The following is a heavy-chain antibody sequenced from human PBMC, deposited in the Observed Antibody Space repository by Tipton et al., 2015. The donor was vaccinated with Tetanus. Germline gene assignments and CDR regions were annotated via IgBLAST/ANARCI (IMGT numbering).Heavy chain of an antibody. CDR3: ARCWEECSSWRCRPFGS. J-gene: IGHJ4*02. D-gene: IGHD2-2*01. Sequence: TLSLTCTVSGGSVSSYYWTWIRQPPGKRLEWIGFISSSGNTNYSPSLTGRVSMSLDTSKQQFSLSLTSATAADTAVYYCARCWEECSSWRCRPFGSWRQERLVSVSS. CDR2: ISSSGNT. CDR1: GGSVSSYY. V-gene: IGHV4-4*07.